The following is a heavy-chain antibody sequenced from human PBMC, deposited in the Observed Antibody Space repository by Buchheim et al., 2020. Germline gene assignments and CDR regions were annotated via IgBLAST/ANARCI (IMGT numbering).Heavy chain of an antibody. Sequence: EVQLVESGGGLVQPGGSLRLSCAASGFTFSSYSMNWVRQAPGKGLEWVSYISSSSSTIYYADSVKGLFTISRDNAKNSLYLQMNSLRAEDTAVYYCARDGNYCTNGVCYAFYNWFDPWGQGTL. V-gene: IGHV3-48*04. CDR3: ARDGNYCTNGVCYAFYNWFDP. CDR2: ISSSSSTI. D-gene: IGHD2-8*01. J-gene: IGHJ5*02. CDR1: GFTFSSYS.